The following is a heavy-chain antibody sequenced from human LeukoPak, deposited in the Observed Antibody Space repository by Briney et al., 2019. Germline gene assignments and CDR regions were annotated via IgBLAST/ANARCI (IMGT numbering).Heavy chain of an antibody. Sequence: PGGSLRLSCAASGFIFSHYWMTWVRQAPGKGLEWVSSISSSSSYIYYADSVKGRFTISRDNAKNSLYLQMNSLRAEDTAVYYCARDEVATISDYWGQGTLVTVSS. J-gene: IGHJ4*02. CDR3: ARDEVATISDY. D-gene: IGHD5-12*01. CDR2: ISSSSSYI. CDR1: GFIFSHYW. V-gene: IGHV3-21*01.